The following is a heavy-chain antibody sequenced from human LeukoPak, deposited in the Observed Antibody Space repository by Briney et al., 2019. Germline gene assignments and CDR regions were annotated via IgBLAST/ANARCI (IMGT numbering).Heavy chain of an antibody. CDR2: INPNSGGT. V-gene: IGHV1-2*02. D-gene: IGHD2-2*02. CDR1: GYTFTGYY. Sequence: ASVKVSCKASGYTFTGYYMHWVRQAPGQGLEWMGWINPNSGGTNYAQKFQGRVTMTRDTSISTAYMELSRLRSDDTAVYYCAKGDLPLLYGGAFDSWGQGILVTVSS. J-gene: IGHJ4*02. CDR3: AKGDLPLLYGGAFDS.